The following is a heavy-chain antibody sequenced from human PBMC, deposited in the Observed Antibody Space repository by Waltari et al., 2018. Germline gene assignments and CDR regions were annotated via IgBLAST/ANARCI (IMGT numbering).Heavy chain of an antibody. J-gene: IGHJ6*02. Sequence: QLQLQESGPGLVKPSETLSLTCTVSGGSISSSSYYWGWIRQPPGKGLEWIGSIYYRGSTYYNPSLKSRVTISVDTSKTQFSLKLSAVTAADTAVYYCARDAGYCSSTSCYETLGDYYYGMDVWGQGTTVTVSS. CDR3: ARDAGYCSSTSCYETLGDYYYGMDV. CDR2: IYYRGST. V-gene: IGHV4-39*07. D-gene: IGHD2-2*01. CDR1: GGSISSSSYY.